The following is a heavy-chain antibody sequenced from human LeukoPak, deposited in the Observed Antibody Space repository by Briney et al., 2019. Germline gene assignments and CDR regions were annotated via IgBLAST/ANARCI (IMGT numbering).Heavy chain of an antibody. J-gene: IGHJ4*02. Sequence: SETLSLTCAVSGYSISSGYYWGWIRQPPGKGLEWIGSIYHSGSTYYNPSLKSRVTISVDTSKNQFSLKLSSVTAADTAVYYCARQGSGGYWGQGTLVTVSS. CDR2: IYHSGST. V-gene: IGHV4-38-2*01. D-gene: IGHD3-16*01. CDR1: GYSISSGYY. CDR3: ARQGSGGY.